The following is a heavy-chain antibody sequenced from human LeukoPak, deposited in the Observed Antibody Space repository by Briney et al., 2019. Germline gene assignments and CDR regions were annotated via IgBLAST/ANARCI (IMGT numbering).Heavy chain of an antibody. V-gene: IGHV1-69*06. CDR2: IIPIFGTA. CDR3: ARANCSGGSCYSWDYYYYYMDV. D-gene: IGHD2-15*01. J-gene: IGHJ6*03. Sequence: GASVKVSCKASGGTFSSYAISWVRQAPGQGLEWMGGIIPIFGTANYAQKFQGRVTITADKSTSTAYMELSSLRSEDTAVYYCARANCSGGSCYSWDYYYYYMDVWGKETTVTVSS. CDR1: GGTFSSYA.